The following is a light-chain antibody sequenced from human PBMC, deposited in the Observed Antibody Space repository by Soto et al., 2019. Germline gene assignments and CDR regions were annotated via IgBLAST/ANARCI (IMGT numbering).Light chain of an antibody. CDR2: EVS. J-gene: IGLJ2*01. CDR3: CPYAGSSPYVV. Sequence: QSALTQPASVSGSPGQSITISCTGTSSDVGSDNLVSWYQQHPGKAPKLMIYEVSKRPSGVSNRFSGSKSGNTASLTISGLQAEDEADYYCCPYAGSSPYVVFGGGTKLTVL. V-gene: IGLV2-23*02. CDR1: SSDVGSDNL.